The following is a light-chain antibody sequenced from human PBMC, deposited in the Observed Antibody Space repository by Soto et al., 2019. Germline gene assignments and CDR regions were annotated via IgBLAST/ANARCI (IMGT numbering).Light chain of an antibody. CDR2: GAS. Sequence: PGERVTLSCRASQSVSSSYLTWYQQKPGQAPRLLIYGASTRATGIPARFSGSGSGTDFTLTISGLQPEDFAVYYCQQDYNLPRAFGQGTKVEIK. J-gene: IGKJ1*01. CDR1: QSVSSSY. CDR3: QQDYNLPRA. V-gene: IGKV3D-7*01.